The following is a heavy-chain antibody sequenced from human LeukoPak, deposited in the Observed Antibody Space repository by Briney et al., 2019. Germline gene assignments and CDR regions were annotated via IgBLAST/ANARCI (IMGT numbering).Heavy chain of an antibody. D-gene: IGHD2-15*01. CDR2: ISGSGGST. CDR1: GFTPSSYA. CDR3: AKDGSDCSGGSCYHYFDY. Sequence: GGSLRHSCAASGFTPSSYAMCSGPATPGEGLEWVSAISGSGGSTYYADSVKGRFTISRDNSKITLYLQMNSLRAEDTAVYYCAKDGSDCSGGSCYHYFDYCGQGTLVTVSS. J-gene: IGHJ4*02. V-gene: IGHV3-23*01.